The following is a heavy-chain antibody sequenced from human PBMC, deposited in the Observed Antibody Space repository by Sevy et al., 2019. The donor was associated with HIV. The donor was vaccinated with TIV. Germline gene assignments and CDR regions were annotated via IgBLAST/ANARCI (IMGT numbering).Heavy chain of an antibody. V-gene: IGHV3-53*01. CDR1: GFTVSNNY. CDR2: IYSGGST. Sequence: GGSLRLSCAASGFTVSNNYMNWVRQAPGKGLEWVSVIYSGGSTYYADSVKGRVTISRDNSKNTQYLQMNNLRAEDTAVYYCATGGLHYSHWASDIWGQGTMVTVSS. CDR3: ATGGLHYSHWASDI. J-gene: IGHJ3*02. D-gene: IGHD2-15*01.